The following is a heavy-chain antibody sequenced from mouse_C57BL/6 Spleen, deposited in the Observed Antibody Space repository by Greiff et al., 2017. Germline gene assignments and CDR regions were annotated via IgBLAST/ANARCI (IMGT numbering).Heavy chain of an antibody. J-gene: IGHJ4*01. Sequence: QVQLKESGAELVKPGASVKLSCKASGYTFTSYWMHWVKQRPGQGLEWIGMIHPNSGSTNYNEKFKSKATLTVDKSSSTAYMQLSSLTSEDSAVYYCALLRYLYAMDYWGQGTSVTVSS. CDR1: GYTFTSYW. CDR3: ALLRYLYAMDY. D-gene: IGHD1-1*01. CDR2: IHPNSGST. V-gene: IGHV1-64*01.